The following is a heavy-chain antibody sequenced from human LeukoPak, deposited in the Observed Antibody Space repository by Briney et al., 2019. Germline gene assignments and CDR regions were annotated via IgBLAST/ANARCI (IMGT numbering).Heavy chain of an antibody. CDR2: MYTAGGASGST. CDR3: AWGDSSGRPFDP. Sequence: SETLSLTCTVSGVSISTGNYYWSWFRQPAGKGLEYIVRMYTAGGASGSTYYNPSLKSRVTISVDTSKNEFSLKLSSVTAADTAVYYCAWGDSSGRPFDPWGQGTLVTVSS. V-gene: IGHV4-61*02. J-gene: IGHJ5*02. D-gene: IGHD3-22*01. CDR1: GVSISTGNYY.